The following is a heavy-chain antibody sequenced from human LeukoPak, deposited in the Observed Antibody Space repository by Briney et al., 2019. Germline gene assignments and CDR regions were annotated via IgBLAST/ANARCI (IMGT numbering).Heavy chain of an antibody. D-gene: IGHD6-13*01. V-gene: IGHV4-34*01. Sequence: KPSETLSLTCAVYGGSFSGYYWNWIRQPPGKGLEWIGEIHHSGSTNYSPSLKSRVTISIDTSKNQFSLNLNSVTAADTAVYYCARGRGIAAAANYFDYWGQGTLVTVPS. J-gene: IGHJ4*02. CDR3: ARGRGIAAAANYFDY. CDR1: GGSFSGYY. CDR2: IHHSGST.